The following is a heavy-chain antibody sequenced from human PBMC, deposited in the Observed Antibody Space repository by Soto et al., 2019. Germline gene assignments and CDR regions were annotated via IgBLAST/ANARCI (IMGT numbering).Heavy chain of an antibody. D-gene: IGHD6-13*01. CDR3: AYSSTPFDY. Sequence: PGGSLRLSCTASGFTFNSYAMSWVRQAPGKGLKWVSGISGSGGITYYADSVKGRFTISRDNSKNTLYLQMNSLRAEDTAVYYCAYSSTPFDYWGQGTLVTVSS. CDR1: GFTFNSYA. CDR2: ISGSGGIT. J-gene: IGHJ4*02. V-gene: IGHV3-23*01.